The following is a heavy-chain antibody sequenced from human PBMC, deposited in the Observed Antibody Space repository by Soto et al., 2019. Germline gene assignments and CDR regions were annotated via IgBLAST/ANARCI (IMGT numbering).Heavy chain of an antibody. V-gene: IGHV3-30*18. D-gene: IGHD4-17*01. Sequence: WGSLRLSCAASGFTFSNYWMPWVRQAPGKGLEWVAVISYDGSNKYYADSVKGRFTISRDNSKNTLYLQMNSLRAEDTAVYYCAKGGADYAFSDYYHYMDVWGKGNTVTVSS. CDR2: ISYDGSNK. CDR3: AKGGADYAFSDYYHYMDV. CDR1: GFTFSNYW. J-gene: IGHJ6*03.